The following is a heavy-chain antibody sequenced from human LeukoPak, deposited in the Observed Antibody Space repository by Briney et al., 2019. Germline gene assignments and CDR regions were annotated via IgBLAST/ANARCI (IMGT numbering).Heavy chain of an antibody. Sequence: ASVKVSCKASGYTFTSYGISWVRQAPGQGLEWMGWISAYNGNTNYAQKLQGRVTMTTDTSTSTAYMELRSLRSDDTAVYYCARDVRAVAGTPDAFDIWGQGTMVTVSS. J-gene: IGHJ3*02. D-gene: IGHD6-19*01. CDR1: GYTFTSYG. CDR3: ARDVRAVAGTPDAFDI. CDR2: ISAYNGNT. V-gene: IGHV1-18*01.